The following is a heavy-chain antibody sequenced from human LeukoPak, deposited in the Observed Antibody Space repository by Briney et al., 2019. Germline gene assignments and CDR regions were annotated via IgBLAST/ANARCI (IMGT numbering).Heavy chain of an antibody. CDR1: GFTFDDYA. Sequence: GGSLRLSCAASGFTFDDYAMHWVRQAPGKGLEWVSGITWNSGSIGYADSVKGRFTISRDNAKNSLYLQMNSLRAEDTALYYCAKAAGDIVVVPAAQPTDYYYYYMDVWGKGTTVTVSS. J-gene: IGHJ6*03. V-gene: IGHV3-9*01. CDR2: ITWNSGSI. D-gene: IGHD2-2*01. CDR3: AKAAGDIVVVPAAQPTDYYYYYMDV.